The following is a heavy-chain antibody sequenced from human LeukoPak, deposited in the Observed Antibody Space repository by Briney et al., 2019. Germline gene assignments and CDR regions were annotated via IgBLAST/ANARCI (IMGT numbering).Heavy chain of an antibody. CDR1: GYIFSTYW. CDR3: ARHRHDYSNYGHAFDI. D-gene: IGHD4-11*01. CDR2: IHSGDSNT. Sequence: GESLKISCKGSGYIFSTYWISWVRQMPGKALDWVGIIHSGDSNTRYSPSFQGHVTISADRSISTAYLQWSSLKASDTAMYYCARHRHDYSNYGHAFDIWGQGTMVTVSS. V-gene: IGHV5-51*01. J-gene: IGHJ3*02.